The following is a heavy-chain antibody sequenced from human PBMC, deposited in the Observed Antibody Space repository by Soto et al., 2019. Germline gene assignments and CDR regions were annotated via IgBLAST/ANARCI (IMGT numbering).Heavy chain of an antibody. CDR2: IKSKTDGGTT. D-gene: IGHD3-9*01. CDR3: TTGDTIFLYGMDV. V-gene: IGHV3-15*07. Sequence: EVQLVESGGGLVKPGGSLRLSCAASGFTFSNAWMNWVRQAPGKGLEWVGRIKSKTDGGTTDYAAPVKGRFTISRDXXKNTLYLQMNSLKTEDTAVYYCTTGDTIFLYGMDVWGQGTTVTVSS. J-gene: IGHJ6*02. CDR1: GFTFSNAW.